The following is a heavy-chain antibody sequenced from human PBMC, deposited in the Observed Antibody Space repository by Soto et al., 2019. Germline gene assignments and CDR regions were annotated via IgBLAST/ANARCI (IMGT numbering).Heavy chain of an antibody. J-gene: IGHJ6*02. CDR1: GFTFSDYY. Sequence: GGSLRLSCAASGFTFSDYYMSWIRQAPGKGLEWVSYISSSGSTIYYADSVKGRFTISRDNAKNSLYLQMNSLRAEDTAVYYCARDLPAFSSYYYGMDVWGQGTTVTVSS. CDR2: ISSSGSTI. D-gene: IGHD2-2*01. CDR3: ARDLPAFSSYYYGMDV. V-gene: IGHV3-11*01.